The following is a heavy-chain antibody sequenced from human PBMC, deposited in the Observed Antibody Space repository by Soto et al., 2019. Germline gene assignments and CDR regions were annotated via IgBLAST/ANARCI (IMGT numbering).Heavy chain of an antibody. CDR3: ARVLHYYDSSGYNDY. CDR1: GGSISSGGYY. V-gene: IGHV4-31*03. J-gene: IGHJ4*02. D-gene: IGHD3-22*01. CDR2: IYYSGST. Sequence: PSETLSLTCTVSGGSISSGGYYWSWIRQHPGKGLEWIGYIYYSGSTYYNPSLKSRVTISVDTSKNQFSLKLSSVTAADTAVYYCARVLHYYDSSGYNDYWGQGTLVTVSS.